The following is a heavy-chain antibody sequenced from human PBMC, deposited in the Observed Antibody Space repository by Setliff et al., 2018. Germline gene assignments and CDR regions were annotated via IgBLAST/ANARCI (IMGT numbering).Heavy chain of an antibody. V-gene: IGHV4-59*01. CDR2: IYYSGST. D-gene: IGHD7-27*01. CDR3: ARVTNWGLDLRFDP. CDR1: GDSISSYY. Sequence: SETLSLTCSVSGDSISSYYWSWIRQPPGKGLEWIGYIYYSGSTNYNPSLKSRVTMSVATFENHFSLKLNSLTAADTAVYYCARVTNWGLDLRFDPWGQGILVTVSS. J-gene: IGHJ5*02.